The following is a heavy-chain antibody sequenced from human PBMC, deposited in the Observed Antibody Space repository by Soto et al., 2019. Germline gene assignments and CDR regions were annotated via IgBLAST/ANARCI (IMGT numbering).Heavy chain of an antibody. V-gene: IGHV3-23*01. Sequence: PGGSLRLSCAASGITFSNHALSWVRQAPGKGLEWVSGISGSGTPTYYADSVKGRFTISRDNSKNTVSLEMTSLRAEDTAVYYCAKGGRQWLVTSDFNYWGQGALVPVAS. D-gene: IGHD6-19*01. CDR3: AKGGRQWLVTSDFNY. J-gene: IGHJ4*02. CDR1: GITFSNHA. CDR2: ISGSGTPT.